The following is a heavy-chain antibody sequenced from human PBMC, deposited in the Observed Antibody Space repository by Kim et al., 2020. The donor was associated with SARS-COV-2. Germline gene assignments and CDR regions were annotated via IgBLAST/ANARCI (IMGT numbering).Heavy chain of an antibody. J-gene: IGHJ4*02. D-gene: IGHD1-26*01. CDR3: ARDFGIVGARAHGGFDY. Sequence: VKGRFTISRDNAKNALYLQMNSLRAEDTAVYYCARDFGIVGARAHGGFDYWGQGTLVTVSS. V-gene: IGHV3-11*06.